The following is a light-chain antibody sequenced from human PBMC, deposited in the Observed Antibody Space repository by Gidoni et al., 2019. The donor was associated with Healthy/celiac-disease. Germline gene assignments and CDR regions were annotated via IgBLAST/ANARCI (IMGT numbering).Light chain of an antibody. J-gene: IGKJ5*01. V-gene: IGKV1-39*01. CDR2: AAS. CDR1: QSISSY. CDR3: QQSYSTPPIT. Sequence: DIQMTQSPSSLSVSVGDRVTITCRASQSISSYLNWYQQKPGKAPKLLTYAASSLQSGVPSRFSGSGSGTDFPLTISSLQPEDFATYYCQQSYSTPPITFGQGTRLEIK.